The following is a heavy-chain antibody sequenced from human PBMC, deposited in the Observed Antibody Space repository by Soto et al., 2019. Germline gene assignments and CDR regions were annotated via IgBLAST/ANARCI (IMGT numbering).Heavy chain of an antibody. J-gene: IGHJ6*02. CDR2: IYPGDSDT. CDR1: GYSFTSYW. D-gene: IGHD5-12*01. CDR3: ASHSRRWLQFGKTYYYYGMDV. V-gene: IGHV5-51*01. Sequence: PGESLKISCKGSGYSFTSYWIGWVRQTPGKGLEWMGIIYPGDSDTRYSPSFQGQVTISADKSISTAYLQWSSLKASDTAIYYCASHSRRWLQFGKTYYYYGMDVWGQGTMVTVSS.